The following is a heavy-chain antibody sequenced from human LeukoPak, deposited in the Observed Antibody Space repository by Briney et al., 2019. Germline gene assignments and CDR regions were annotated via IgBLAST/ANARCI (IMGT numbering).Heavy chain of an antibody. CDR3: ARHYYGSGNFYLGY. Sequence: GASVKVSCKASGYTFASYGISWVRQAPGQGLEWLGWISTYSGDTNYAQKLQGRVTMTTDTSTSTAYMELRSLRSDDTAVYYCARHYYGSGNFYLGYWGQGTLVTVSS. CDR2: ISTYSGDT. D-gene: IGHD3-10*01. CDR1: GYTFASYG. J-gene: IGHJ4*02. V-gene: IGHV1-18*01.